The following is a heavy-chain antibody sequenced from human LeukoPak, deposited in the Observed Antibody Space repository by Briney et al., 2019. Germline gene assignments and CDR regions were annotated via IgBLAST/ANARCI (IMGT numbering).Heavy chain of an antibody. D-gene: IGHD3-10*01. Sequence: GGSLRLSCAASGFTVSSNYISWVRQAPGKGLEWVSVIYSGGSTYYADSVKGRFTISRDNSKNTLYLQMNSLRAEDTAVYYRASGSGSYRTPYYYMDVWGTGTTVTVSS. CDR3: ASGSGSYRTPYYYMDV. CDR1: GFTVSSNY. J-gene: IGHJ6*03. V-gene: IGHV3-53*01. CDR2: IYSGGST.